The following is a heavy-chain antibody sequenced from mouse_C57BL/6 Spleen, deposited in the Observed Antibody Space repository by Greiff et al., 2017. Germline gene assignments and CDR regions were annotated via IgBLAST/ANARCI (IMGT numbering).Heavy chain of an antibody. Sequence: QVHVKQSGPELVKPGASVKISCKASGYSFTSYYIHWVKQRPGQGLEWIGWIYPGSGNTKYNEKFKGKATLTADTSSSTAYMQLSSLTSEDSAVYYCARRGDYYGSSWGYFDVWGTGTTVTVSS. CDR1: GYSFTSYY. J-gene: IGHJ1*03. CDR3: ARRGDYYGSSWGYFDV. V-gene: IGHV1-66*01. D-gene: IGHD1-1*01. CDR2: IYPGSGNT.